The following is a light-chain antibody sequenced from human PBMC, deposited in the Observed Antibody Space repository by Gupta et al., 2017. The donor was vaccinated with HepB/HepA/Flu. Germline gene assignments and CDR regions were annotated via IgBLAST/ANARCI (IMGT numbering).Light chain of an antibody. CDR3: QQRSNWPRS. V-gene: IGKV3-11*01. J-gene: IGKJ2*03. CDR1: QSVSSY. Sequence: EIVLTQSPATLSLSPGERATLSCRASQSVSSYLAWYQQKPGQAPRLLIYDASNRATGIPARFRGSGSGKDFTLTISSLEPEEFAVYYCQQRSNWPRSFGQGTKLEIK. CDR2: DAS.